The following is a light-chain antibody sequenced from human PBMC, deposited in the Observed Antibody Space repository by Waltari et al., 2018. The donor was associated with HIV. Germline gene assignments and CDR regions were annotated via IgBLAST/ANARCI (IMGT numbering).Light chain of an antibody. Sequence: DIVMTQSPDPLAVSLGERASINCKSSQSLLYTSNSKNYLAWYQQRPGQPLKLLIYWASIRESGVPDRFSGSGSGTDFTLTISSLQAEDVAVYYCQQYYSTPPTFGQGTKLEIK. CDR3: QQYYSTPPT. J-gene: IGKJ2*01. V-gene: IGKV4-1*01. CDR1: QSLLYTSNSKNY. CDR2: WAS.